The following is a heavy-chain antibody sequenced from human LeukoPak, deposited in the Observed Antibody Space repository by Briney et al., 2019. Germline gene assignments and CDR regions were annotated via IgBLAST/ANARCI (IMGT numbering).Heavy chain of an antibody. Sequence: PSETLSLPCTVSGGSMSSYYWSWIRQPPGKGLEWIGYIYYSGSTNYNPSLKSRVTISVDTSKNQFSLKLSSVTAADTAVYYCARLVIKEGEDGINVWGQGTTVTVSS. CDR3: ARLVIKEGEDGINV. J-gene: IGHJ6*01. V-gene: IGHV4-59*08. CDR1: GGSMSSYY. CDR2: IYYSGST. D-gene: IGHD1-26*01.